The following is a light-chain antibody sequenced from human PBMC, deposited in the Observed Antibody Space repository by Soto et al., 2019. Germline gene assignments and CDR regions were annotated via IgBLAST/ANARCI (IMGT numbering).Light chain of an antibody. V-gene: IGKV1-5*03. CDR3: QQYNSYSPT. J-gene: IGKJ1*01. CDR2: KAS. Sequence: ILVTPGPATLYAYGGGTVSVPCRASQSISVWLAWYQQKAGKAPNLLIYKASRLESGVPSRFSGSGSETEFTLTISGLQPGDSATYYCQQYNSYSPTFGQRAKADIK. CDR1: QSISVW.